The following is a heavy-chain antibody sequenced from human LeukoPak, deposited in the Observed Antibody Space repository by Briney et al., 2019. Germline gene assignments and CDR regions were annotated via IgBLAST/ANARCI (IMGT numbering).Heavy chain of an antibody. CDR1: GGSISPYH. Sequence: SETLSLTCTVSGGSISPYHWSWIRQPPGKGLEWIGYIYYSGGTNYNPSLKSRVTISVDTSKNQFSLKLSSVTAADTAVYYCARTTRGSSWYSYYMDVWGKGTTVTVSS. CDR3: ARTTRGSSWYSYYMDV. D-gene: IGHD6-13*01. CDR2: IYYSGGT. V-gene: IGHV4-59*01. J-gene: IGHJ6*03.